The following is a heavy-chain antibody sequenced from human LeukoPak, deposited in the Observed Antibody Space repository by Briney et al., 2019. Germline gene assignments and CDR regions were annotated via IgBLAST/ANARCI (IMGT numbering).Heavy chain of an antibody. CDR3: ARDRDYGGNTGAFDI. CDR1: GFTFSSYA. CDR2: ISYDGSNK. J-gene: IGHJ3*02. Sequence: GRSLRLSCAASGFTFSSYAMHWVRQAPGKGLEWVAVISYDGSNKYYADSVKGRFTISRDNSKNTLYLQMNSLRAEDTAVYYCARDRDYGGNTGAFDIWGQGTMVTVSS. D-gene: IGHD4-23*01. V-gene: IGHV3-30-3*01.